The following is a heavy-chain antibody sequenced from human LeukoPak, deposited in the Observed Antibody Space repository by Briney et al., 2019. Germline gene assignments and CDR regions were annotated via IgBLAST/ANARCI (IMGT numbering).Heavy chain of an antibody. Sequence: SETLSLTCTVSGGSISSYYWSWIRQPPGKGLEWIGYIYYSGSTNYNTSLTSRVTISVNTSKNQFSLKLSSVTAADTAVYYCAVGGTYGSGSYYYYYGMDVWGKGTTVTVSS. CDR2: IYYSGST. J-gene: IGHJ6*04. CDR3: AVGGTYGSGSYYYYYGMDV. CDR1: GGSISSYY. V-gene: IGHV4-59*01. D-gene: IGHD3-10*01.